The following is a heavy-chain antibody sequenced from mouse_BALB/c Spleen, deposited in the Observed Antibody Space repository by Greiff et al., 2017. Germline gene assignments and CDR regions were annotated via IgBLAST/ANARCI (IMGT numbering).Heavy chain of an antibody. Sequence: EVNVVESGGGLVKPGGSLKLSCAASGFTFSSYAMSWVRQTPEKRLEWVASISSGGSTYYPDSVKGRFTISRDNARNILYLQMSSLRSEDTAMYYCAREYGNYGAMDYWGQGTSVTVSS. V-gene: IGHV5-6-5*01. CDR2: ISSGGST. J-gene: IGHJ4*01. CDR3: AREYGNYGAMDY. CDR1: GFTFSSYA. D-gene: IGHD2-10*02.